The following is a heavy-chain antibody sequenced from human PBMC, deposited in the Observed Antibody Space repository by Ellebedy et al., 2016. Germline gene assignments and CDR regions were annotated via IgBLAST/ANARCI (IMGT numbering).Heavy chain of an antibody. CDR3: ARWAVAPVRGVIRRPVVFDY. CDR2: IYHSGST. V-gene: IGHV4-30-2*01. D-gene: IGHD3-10*01. CDR1: GGSISSGGYS. J-gene: IGHJ4*02. Sequence: SETLSLTCAVSGGSISSGGYSWSWIRQPPGKGLEWIGYIYHSGSTYYNPSLKSRVTISVDRSKNQFSLKLSSVTAADTAVYYCARWAVAPVRGVIRRPVVFDYWGQGTLVTVSS.